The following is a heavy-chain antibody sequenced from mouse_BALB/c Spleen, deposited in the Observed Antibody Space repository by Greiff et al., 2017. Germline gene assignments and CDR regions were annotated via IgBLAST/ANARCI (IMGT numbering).Heavy chain of an antibody. CDR1: GFTFSSYA. Sequence: EVKLMESGGGLVKPGGSLKLSCAASGFTFSSYAMSWVRQSPEKRLEWVAEISSGGSYTYYPDTVTGRFTISRDNAKNTLYLEMTSLRSEDTAMYYCARYTLYAMDYWGQGTSVTVSS. CDR3: ARYTLYAMDY. CDR2: ISSGGSYT. J-gene: IGHJ4*01. V-gene: IGHV5-9-4*01.